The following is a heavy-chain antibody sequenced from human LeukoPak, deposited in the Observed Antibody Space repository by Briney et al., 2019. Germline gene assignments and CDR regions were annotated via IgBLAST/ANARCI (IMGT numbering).Heavy chain of an antibody. V-gene: IGHV4-30-2*01. D-gene: IGHD3-3*01. CDR1: GGSISSGSYY. J-gene: IGHJ6*03. Sequence: SETLSLTCTVSGGSISSGSYYWSWIRQPPGKGLEWIGYIYHSGSTYYNPSLKSRVTISVDRSKNQFSLKLSSVTAADTAVYYCARGNSAEPYDFWSGYPRPYYMDVWGKGTTVTVSS. CDR2: IYHSGST. CDR3: ARGNSAEPYDFWSGYPRPYYMDV.